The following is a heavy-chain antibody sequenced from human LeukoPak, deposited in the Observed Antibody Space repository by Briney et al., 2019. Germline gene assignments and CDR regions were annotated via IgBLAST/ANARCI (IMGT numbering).Heavy chain of an antibody. Sequence: RSQTLSLTCAISGDSVSSNSAAWNRIRQSPSRGLEWLGRTYYRSKWYSDYAVSVNGRITINPDTSKNQFYLQLNSVTPEDTAMYYCARYTSTWYLDYWGQGTLVTVSS. V-gene: IGHV6-1*01. CDR2: TYYRSKWYS. D-gene: IGHD6-13*01. CDR3: ARYTSTWYLDY. CDR1: GDSVSSNSAA. J-gene: IGHJ4*02.